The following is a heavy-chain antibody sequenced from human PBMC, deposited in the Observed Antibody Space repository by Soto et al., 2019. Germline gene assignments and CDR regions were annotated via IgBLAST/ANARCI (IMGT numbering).Heavy chain of an antibody. CDR2: VSAYRGYT. J-gene: IGHJ3*02. CDR3: VRDVGDESITYNDAFDI. Sequence: QVQLVQSAAEVKKPGASVKVSCKASGYSFSTYEINWLRQAPGQGLEWMGWVSAYRGYTDYAEKFQDRVTMTTDTSTSTAYMELRSLRYDDTAVYYCVRDVGDESITYNDAFDIWGQGTMVTVSS. D-gene: IGHD3-10*01. V-gene: IGHV1-18*01. CDR1: GYSFSTYE.